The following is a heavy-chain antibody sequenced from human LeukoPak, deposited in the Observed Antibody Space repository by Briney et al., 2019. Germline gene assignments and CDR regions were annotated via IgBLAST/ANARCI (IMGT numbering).Heavy chain of an antibody. CDR3: ARDRGVVPAV. CDR2: IYTSGST. J-gene: IGHJ4*02. Sequence: SETLSLTCTVSGGSISSGSYYWSWIRQPAGKGLEWIGRIYTSGSTNYNPSLKSRVTMSVDTSKNQFSLKLSSVTAADTAVYYCARDRGVVPAVWGQGTLVTVSS. V-gene: IGHV4-61*02. CDR1: GGSISSGSYY. D-gene: IGHD2-2*01.